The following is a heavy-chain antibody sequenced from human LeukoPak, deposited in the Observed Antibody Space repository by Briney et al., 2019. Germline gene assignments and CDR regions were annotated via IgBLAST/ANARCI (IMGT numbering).Heavy chain of an antibody. D-gene: IGHD1-26*01. CDR1: GVSISSGGYY. J-gene: IGHJ4*02. CDR2: IYYSGST. Sequence: SETLPLTCTVSGVSISSGGYYWSWIRQHPGKGLEWIGYIYYSGSTYYNPSLKSRVTISVDTSKNQFSLKLSSVTAADTAVYYCARVGGSSRNFDYWGQGTLVTVSS. CDR3: ARVGGSSRNFDY. V-gene: IGHV4-31*03.